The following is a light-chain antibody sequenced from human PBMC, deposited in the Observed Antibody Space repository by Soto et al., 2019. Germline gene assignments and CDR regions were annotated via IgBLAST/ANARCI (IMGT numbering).Light chain of an antibody. CDR2: DAS. Sequence: DIVLTQSPATLSLSSGDRATLSCRASQGVSSSLAWYQQKPGQAPRLLIYDASSRASGIPARFSGSGSGTDFTLTISSLEPEDFAVYYCQQRSNWLTFGGGTKVEIK. CDR1: QGVSSS. J-gene: IGKJ4*01. CDR3: QQRSNWLT. V-gene: IGKV3D-11*01.